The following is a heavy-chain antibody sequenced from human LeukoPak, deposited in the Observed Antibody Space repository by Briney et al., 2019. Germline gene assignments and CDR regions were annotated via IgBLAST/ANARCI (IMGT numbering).Heavy chain of an antibody. V-gene: IGHV1-2*02. J-gene: IGHJ4*02. CDR2: INPNSGGT. Sequence: GASVKVSCKASGNTFTAYYMHWVRQAPGQGLEWMGWINPNSGGTKYAQKFQGRVTMTRDTSITTAYMELSRLRSDDTGVYYCARGPGIAVADFYFDYWGQGTLVTVSS. D-gene: IGHD6-19*01. CDR1: GNTFTAYY. CDR3: ARGPGIAVADFYFDY.